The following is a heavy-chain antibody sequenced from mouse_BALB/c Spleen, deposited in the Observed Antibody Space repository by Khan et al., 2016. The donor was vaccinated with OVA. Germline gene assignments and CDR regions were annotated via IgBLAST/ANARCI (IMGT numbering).Heavy chain of an antibody. CDR2: INTHTGEP. Sequence: QIQLVQSGPELKKPGETVKISCKAAGYTFTNYRMNWMKQAPEKGLKWMGWINTHTGEPTYGDDFKGRFAFSLETSATTAYLQINNLKNEDMATXCCARETSYGYFDAWGAGTTVTVSS. J-gene: IGHJ1*01. CDR1: GYTFTNYR. CDR3: ARETSYGYFDA. V-gene: IGHV9-1*02. D-gene: IGHD1-3*01.